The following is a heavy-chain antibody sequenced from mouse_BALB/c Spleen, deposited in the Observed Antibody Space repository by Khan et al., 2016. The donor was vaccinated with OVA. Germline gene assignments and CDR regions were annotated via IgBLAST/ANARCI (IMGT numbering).Heavy chain of an antibody. CDR2: INTYTGAP. CDR3: ARVGYNGTMDC. D-gene: IGHD2-2*01. J-gene: IGHJ4*01. Sequence: QIQLVQSGPELKKPGETVQISCKASGFTFTNYGMNWVKQAPGKGLKWMGWINTYTGAPTFADDFKGRFAFSLETSDSTAYLQINSLKNEDTATYFCARVGYNGTMDCWGQGTSVTVSS. CDR1: GFTFTNYG. V-gene: IGHV9-3-1*01.